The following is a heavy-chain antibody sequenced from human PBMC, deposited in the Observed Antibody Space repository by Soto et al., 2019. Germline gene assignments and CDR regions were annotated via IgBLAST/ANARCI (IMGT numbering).Heavy chain of an antibody. CDR1: GFIFEDYA. V-gene: IGHV3-9*01. CDR3: AKGSLTSIFGYFDL. Sequence: EVHLVESGGGLVQPGRSLRLSCAASGFIFEDYAMHWVRQVPGKGLEWVSSISWNSGNIVYADSVKGRFTVSRDSANNSLYLQMTSLRTEDTALYYCAKGSLTSIFGYFDLCGQGTVVPVTS. CDR2: ISWNSGNI. D-gene: IGHD2-21*02. J-gene: IGHJ4*02.